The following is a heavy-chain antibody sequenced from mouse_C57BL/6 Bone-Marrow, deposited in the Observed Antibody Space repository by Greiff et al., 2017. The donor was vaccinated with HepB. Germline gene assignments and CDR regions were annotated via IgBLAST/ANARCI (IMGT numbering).Heavy chain of an antibody. CDR3: ARRRLSWFAY. CDR1: GYTFTSYW. D-gene: IGHD1-1*02. CDR2: IYPGIGST. J-gene: IGHJ3*01. Sequence: QVQLQQPGAELVKPGASVKMSCKASGYTFTSYWITWVKQRPGQGLEWIGDIYPGIGSTNYNEKFKSKATLTADTSSSTAYMQLSSLTSEDSAVYYCARRRLSWFAYWGQGTLVTVSA. V-gene: IGHV1-55*01.